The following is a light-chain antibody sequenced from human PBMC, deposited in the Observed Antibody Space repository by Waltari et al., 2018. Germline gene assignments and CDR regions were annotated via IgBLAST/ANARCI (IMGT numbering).Light chain of an antibody. J-gene: IGLJ3*02. Sequence: QSALTQPASVSGSPGQSITISCTGTTTDVGAFDYVSWYQHHPGKAPNPLIYEVSNRPSGVSDRFSASKSGNTASLAISGLQGEDEADYYCSSFSSRGTLVVFGGGTKLTVL. V-gene: IGLV2-14*01. CDR3: SSFSSRGTLVV. CDR1: TTDVGAFDY. CDR2: EVS.